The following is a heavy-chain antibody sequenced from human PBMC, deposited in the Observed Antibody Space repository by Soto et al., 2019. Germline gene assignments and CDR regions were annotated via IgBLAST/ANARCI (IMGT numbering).Heavy chain of an antibody. CDR3: ARGLFSETHYSGGWYFFDY. D-gene: IGHD2-8*02. J-gene: IGHJ4*02. V-gene: IGHV4-34*01. Sequence: QVQLQQWGAGLLKPSETLSLTCAVYGVSFSGYSWTWIRQSPGKGLEWIGQINDGGSANYNPSLKIGVTISVDPSNNEVFLELSAVTAADTAVYYCARGLFSETHYSGGWYFFDYGGQGTLVTFSS. CDR2: INDGGSA. CDR1: GVSFSGYS.